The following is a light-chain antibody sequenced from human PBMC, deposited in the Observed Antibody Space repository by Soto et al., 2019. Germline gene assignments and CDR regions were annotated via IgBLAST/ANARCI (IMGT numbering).Light chain of an antibody. J-gene: IGLJ2*01. Sequence: QSVLTQRASVSGSPGQSNTISCTGTSSDVGGYNYVSWYQQHPGKAPKLMIYDVSNRPSGVSNRFSGSKSGNTASLTISGLQAEDEADYYCSSYTSSSTVVFGGGTKVTVL. V-gene: IGLV2-14*01. CDR3: SSYTSSSTVV. CDR1: SSDVGGYNY. CDR2: DVS.